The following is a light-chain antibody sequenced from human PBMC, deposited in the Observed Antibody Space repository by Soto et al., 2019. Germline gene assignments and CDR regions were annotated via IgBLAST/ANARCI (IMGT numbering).Light chain of an antibody. CDR3: QQSLNFPWT. CDR1: QSVDSTY. J-gene: IGKJ1*01. Sequence: EIVLTQSPATLSLSPGERATLSCRASQSVDSTYLAWYQQKPDQSPRLLIYATSTRAAGIPDRFSGSGSGTDFTLTISSLQPDDFATYYCQQSLNFPWTFGQGTKVDIK. V-gene: IGKV3-20*01. CDR2: ATS.